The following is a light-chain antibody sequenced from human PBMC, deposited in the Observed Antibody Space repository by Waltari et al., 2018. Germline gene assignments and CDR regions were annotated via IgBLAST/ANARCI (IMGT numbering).Light chain of an antibody. V-gene: IGLV1-40*01. CDR2: VNS. J-gene: IGLJ3*02. CDR3: QSYDSSLSGSV. Sequence: QSGLTQPPSVSGAPGQRVTIPCPGSSSTIGAGYAVHWYQLLPGTAPKLLIYVNSNRPSGVPDRFSGSKSGTSASLAITGLQAEDEADYYCQSYDSSLSGSVFGGGTKLTVL. CDR1: SSTIGAGYA.